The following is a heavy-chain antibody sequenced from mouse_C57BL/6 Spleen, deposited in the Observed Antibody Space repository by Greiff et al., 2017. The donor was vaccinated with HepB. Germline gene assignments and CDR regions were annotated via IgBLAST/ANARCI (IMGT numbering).Heavy chain of an antibody. D-gene: IGHD1-1*01. CDR3: ARPFITTVVGNWYFDV. CDR1: GYAFSSSW. Sequence: QVQLQQSGPELVKPGASVKISCKASGYAFSSSWMNWVKQRPGKGLEWIGRIYPGDGDTNYNGKFKGKATLTADKSSSTAYMQLSSLTSEDSAVYFCARPFITTVVGNWYFDVWGTGTTVTVSS. CDR2: IYPGDGDT. J-gene: IGHJ1*03. V-gene: IGHV1-82*01.